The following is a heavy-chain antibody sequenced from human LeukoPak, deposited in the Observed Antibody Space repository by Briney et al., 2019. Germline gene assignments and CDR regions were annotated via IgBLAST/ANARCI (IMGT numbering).Heavy chain of an antibody. Sequence: SETLSLTCAVYGGSFSGYYWSWIRQPPGKGLEWIGEINHSGSTNYNPSLKSRVTISVDTSKNQFSLKLSSVTAADTAVYYCARVHGSGEDPFDYWGQGILVTVSS. D-gene: IGHD1-26*01. CDR1: GGSFSGYY. V-gene: IGHV4-34*01. CDR2: INHSGST. CDR3: ARVHGSGEDPFDY. J-gene: IGHJ4*02.